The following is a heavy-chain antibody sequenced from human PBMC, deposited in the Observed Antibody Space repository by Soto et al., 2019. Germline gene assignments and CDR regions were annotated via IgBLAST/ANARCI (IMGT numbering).Heavy chain of an antibody. CDR3: ARPEYSSSSYGMDV. D-gene: IGHD6-6*01. V-gene: IGHV3-48*02. Sequence: EVQLVESGGGLVQPGGSLRLSCAASGFTFSSYSMNWVRQAPGKGLEWVSYISSSSSTIYYADSVKGRFTISRDNAKNPLEPQMNSLGKEDTAVYYCARPEYSSSSYGMDVWGQGTTVTVSS. CDR2: ISSSSSTI. J-gene: IGHJ6*02. CDR1: GFTFSSYS.